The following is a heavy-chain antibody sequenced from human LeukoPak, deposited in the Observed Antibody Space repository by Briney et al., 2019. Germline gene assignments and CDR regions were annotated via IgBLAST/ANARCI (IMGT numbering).Heavy chain of an antibody. Sequence: GGSLTLSCSPSGFTVTNAGVSWVRHPPGKGLQWVARIKSKAHGRTTEHAAPEKRRFTISRDDSKETVDLQMDSLKTEDPAVYYCTTDPLFTTPELDYWGQGTLVTVSS. CDR1: GFTVTNAG. CDR2: IKSKAHGRTT. CDR3: TTDPLFTTPELDY. V-gene: IGHV3-15*01. J-gene: IGHJ4*02. D-gene: IGHD3-22*01.